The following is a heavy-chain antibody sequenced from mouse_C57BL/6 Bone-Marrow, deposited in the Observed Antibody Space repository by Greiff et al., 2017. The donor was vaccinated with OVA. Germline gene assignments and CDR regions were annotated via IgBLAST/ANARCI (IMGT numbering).Heavy chain of an antibody. V-gene: IGHV6-6*01. D-gene: IGHD3-2*02. J-gene: IGHJ3*01. CDR2: IRNKANNHAT. CDR3: TRRTAQATAWFAY. Sequence: EVKVEESGGGLVQPGGSMKLSCAASGFTFSDAWMDWVRQSPEKGLEWVAEIRNKANNHATYYAESVKGRFTISRDDSKSSVYLQMNSLRAEDTGIYYGTRRTAQATAWFAYWGQGTLVTVSA. CDR1: GFTFSDAW.